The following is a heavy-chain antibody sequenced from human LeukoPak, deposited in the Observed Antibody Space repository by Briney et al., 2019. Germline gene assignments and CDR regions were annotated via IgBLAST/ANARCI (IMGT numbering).Heavy chain of an antibody. Sequence: APVKVSCKVSGYTLTELSMHWVRQAPGKGLEWMGGFDPEDGETIYAQKFQGRVTMTEDTSTDTAYMELSSLRSEDTAVYYCSTTLWFGKLLSRDYYYGMDVWGQGTTVTVSS. V-gene: IGHV1-24*01. CDR3: STTLWFGKLLSRDYYYGMDV. CDR2: FDPEDGET. D-gene: IGHD3-10*01. J-gene: IGHJ6*02. CDR1: GYTLTELS.